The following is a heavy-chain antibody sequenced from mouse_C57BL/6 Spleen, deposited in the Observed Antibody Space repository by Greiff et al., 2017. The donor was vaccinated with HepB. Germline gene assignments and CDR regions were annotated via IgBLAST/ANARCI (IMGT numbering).Heavy chain of an antibody. J-gene: IGHJ3*01. Sequence: EVKLVESGGGLVKPGGSLKLSCAASGFTFSDYGMHWVRQAPEKGLEWVAYISSGSSTIYYADTVQGRFTISRDNAKNTLFLQMTSLRSEDTAMYYCAKLGRAYWGQGTLVTVSA. V-gene: IGHV5-17*01. CDR2: ISSGSSTI. D-gene: IGHD4-1*01. CDR1: GFTFSDYG. CDR3: AKLGRAY.